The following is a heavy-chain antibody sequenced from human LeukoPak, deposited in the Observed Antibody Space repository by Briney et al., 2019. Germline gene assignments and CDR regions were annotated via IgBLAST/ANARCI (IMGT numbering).Heavy chain of an antibody. CDR3: VKGLSAYYYYDMDV. D-gene: IGHD2-2*01. V-gene: IGHV3-53*01. J-gene: IGHJ6*02. Sequence: GGSLRLSCAASGFTVNSNYMSWVRQAPGKGLEWVSVIYSGGSTYYADSVKGRFTISRDNSKNTLYLQMNSLRAEDTAVYYCVKGLSAYYYYDMDVWGQGTTVTVSS. CDR1: GFTVNSNY. CDR2: IYSGGST.